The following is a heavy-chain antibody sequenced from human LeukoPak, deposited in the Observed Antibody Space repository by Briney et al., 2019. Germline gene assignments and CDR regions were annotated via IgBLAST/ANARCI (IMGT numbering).Heavy chain of an antibody. CDR1: GGTFSSYA. J-gene: IGHJ5*02. CDR3: ARAPSLVVTASPWLGWFDP. V-gene: IGHV1-69*13. Sequence: GASVKVSCKAAGGTFSSYAISWVRQAPGQGLEWMGGITPIFGTAKYAQKFQGRVTITADELTRTAYMELSSLRSEDTAVYYCARAPSLVVTASPWLGWFDPWGQGTLVTVSS. D-gene: IGHD2-21*02. CDR2: ITPIFGTA.